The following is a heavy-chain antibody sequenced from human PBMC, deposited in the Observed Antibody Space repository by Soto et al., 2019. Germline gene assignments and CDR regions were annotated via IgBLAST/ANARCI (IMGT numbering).Heavy chain of an antibody. J-gene: IGHJ4*02. Sequence: ASVKVSCKASGYTFTGYYMHWVLQAPGQGLEWMGWINPNSGGTNYAQKFQGWVTMTRDTSISTAYMELSRLRSDDTAVYYCARFPGGDVAPLYYFDYWGQGTLVTVSS. CDR3: ARFPGGDVAPLYYFDY. CDR2: INPNSGGT. CDR1: GYTFTGYY. D-gene: IGHD3-16*01. V-gene: IGHV1-2*04.